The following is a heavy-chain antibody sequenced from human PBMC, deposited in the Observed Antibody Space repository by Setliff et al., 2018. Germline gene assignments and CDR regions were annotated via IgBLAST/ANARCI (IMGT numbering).Heavy chain of an antibody. CDR2: MNPNSGNT. Sequence: ASVKVSCKASGYTFTSYDINWVRQATGQGLEWMGWMNPNSGNTGYAQKFQGRVTITRNTSISTAYMELSSLRSEDTAVYYCARGRRGNYDFWSGYSNWFDPWGQGILVTVSS. J-gene: IGHJ5*02. CDR3: ARGRRGNYDFWSGYSNWFDP. D-gene: IGHD3-3*01. V-gene: IGHV1-8*03. CDR1: GYTFTSYD.